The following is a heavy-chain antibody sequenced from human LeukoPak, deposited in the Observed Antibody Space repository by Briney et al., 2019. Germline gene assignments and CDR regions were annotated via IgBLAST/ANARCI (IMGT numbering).Heavy chain of an antibody. V-gene: IGHV3-7*01. J-gene: IGHJ6*03. Sequence: GGSLRLSCAASGFTFSSYWMSWVRQAPGKGREWVANIKQDGSEKYYVDSVNGRFTISRDNTKNSLYLQMNSLRAEDTAVYYCARDQGSGINYYYYYMDVWGKGTTVTVSS. CDR2: IKQDGSEK. CDR3: ARDQGSGINYYYYYMDV. D-gene: IGHD3-10*01. CDR1: GFTFSSYW.